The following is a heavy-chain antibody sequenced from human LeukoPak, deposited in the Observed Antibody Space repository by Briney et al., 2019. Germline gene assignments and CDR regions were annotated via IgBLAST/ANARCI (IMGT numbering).Heavy chain of an antibody. J-gene: IGHJ4*02. Sequence: SLRLSCAASGFTFNDYAMHWVRQAPAKGLDRVSGISWNSGSIAYADSGKGRFTISRDNAKNSLYLQMNSLRPEDTALYYCAKSASYGSGSYIYWGQGTLVTVSS. D-gene: IGHD3-10*01. CDR3: AKSASYGSGSYIY. V-gene: IGHV3-9*01. CDR1: GFTFNDYA. CDR2: ISWNSGSI.